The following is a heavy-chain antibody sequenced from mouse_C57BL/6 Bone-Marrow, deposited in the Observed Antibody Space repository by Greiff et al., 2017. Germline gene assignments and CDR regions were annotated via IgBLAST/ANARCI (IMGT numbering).Heavy chain of an antibody. CDR2: INPNNGGT. CDR1: GYTFTDYY. V-gene: IGHV1-26*01. J-gene: IGHJ2*01. CDR3: ARTRGDY. Sequence: VQLQQSGPELVKPGASVKISCKASGYTFTDYYMNWVKQSHGKSLEWIGDINPNNGGTSYNQKFKGKATLTVDKSSSTAYMELRSLTSEDSAVYYCARTRGDYWGQGTTLTVSS.